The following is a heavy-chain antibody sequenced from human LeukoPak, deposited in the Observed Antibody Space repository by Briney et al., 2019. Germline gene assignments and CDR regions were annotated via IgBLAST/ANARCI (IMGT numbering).Heavy chain of an antibody. Sequence: PGGSLRLSCAASGFTFSSYAMHWVRQAPGKGLEYVSAISSNGGSTYYANSVKGRFAISRDNSKNTLYLQMGSLRAEDMAVYYCARDQEDSGSYYDPRFDYWGQGTLVTVSS. V-gene: IGHV3-64*01. CDR2: ISSNGGST. D-gene: IGHD1-26*01. J-gene: IGHJ4*02. CDR1: GFTFSSYA. CDR3: ARDQEDSGSYYDPRFDY.